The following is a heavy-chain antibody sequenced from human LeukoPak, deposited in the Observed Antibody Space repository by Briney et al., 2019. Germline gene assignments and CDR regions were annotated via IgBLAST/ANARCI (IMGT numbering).Heavy chain of an antibody. CDR3: ARDLKFYCGGDCSYTHFDY. CDR1: GGTFSSYA. D-gene: IGHD2-21*02. J-gene: IGHJ4*02. Sequence: ASVKVSCKASGGTFSSYAISWVRQAPGQGLEWMGGIIPIFGTANYAQKFQGRVTITADESTSTAYMELSSLRSEDTAVYYCARDLKFYCGGDCSYTHFDYWGQGTLVTVSS. CDR2: IIPIFGTA. V-gene: IGHV1-69*13.